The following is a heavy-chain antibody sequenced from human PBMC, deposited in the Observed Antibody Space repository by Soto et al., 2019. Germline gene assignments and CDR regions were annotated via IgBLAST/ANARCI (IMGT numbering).Heavy chain of an antibody. Sequence: ASVKVSCKASGYTFTSYGISWVRQAPGQGLEWMGWISAYNGNTNYAQKLQGRVTMTTDTSTSTAYMELRSLRSDDTAVYYCAGVTDYYDSSGHRISAFDIWGQGTIVTVSS. J-gene: IGHJ3*02. CDR3: AGVTDYYDSSGHRISAFDI. CDR1: GYTFTSYG. CDR2: ISAYNGNT. V-gene: IGHV1-18*01. D-gene: IGHD3-22*01.